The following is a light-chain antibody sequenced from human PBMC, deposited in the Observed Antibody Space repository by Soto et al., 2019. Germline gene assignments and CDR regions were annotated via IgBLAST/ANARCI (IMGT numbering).Light chain of an antibody. V-gene: IGKV3-15*01. J-gene: IGKJ1*01. CDR2: GAS. Sequence: EIVLTQSPGTLSLSPGERATLSCRASPSVSGSNLAWYQQKPGQAPRLVIYGASTRATGIPARFSGSGSGTEFTLTISSLQSEDFAVYYCQQYNNWPAWTFGQGTKVDIK. CDR1: PSVSGSN. CDR3: QQYNNWPAWT.